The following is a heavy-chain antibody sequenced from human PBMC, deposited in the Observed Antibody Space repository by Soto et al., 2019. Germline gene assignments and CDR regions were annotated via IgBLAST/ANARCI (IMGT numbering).Heavy chain of an antibody. CDR3: ARKLIAAAGFPWLHP. Sequence: SGPTLVNPTETLPLTCTVSGFSLSNARMGVSWIRQPPGKALEWLAHTFSNDEKPYSTSLKSRLTISKDTSKSQVVLTMTNMDPVDTAKYYCARKLIAAAGFPWLHPWGKGTLVT. CDR2: TFSNDEK. D-gene: IGHD6-13*01. J-gene: IGHJ5*02. CDR1: GFSLSNARMG. V-gene: IGHV2-26*01.